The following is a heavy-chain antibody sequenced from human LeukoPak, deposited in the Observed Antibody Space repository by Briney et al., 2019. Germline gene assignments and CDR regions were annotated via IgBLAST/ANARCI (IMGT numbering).Heavy chain of an antibody. CDR3: ARGQRYSYGYYYYGTDV. J-gene: IGHJ6*02. V-gene: IGHV4-39*01. D-gene: IGHD5-18*01. Sequence: SETLSLTCTVSGGSISSSSYYWGWIRQPPGKGLEWIGSIYYSGSTYYNPSLKSRVTISVDTSKNQFSLKLSSVTAADTAVYYCARGQRYSYGYYYYGTDVWGQGTTVTVSS. CDR1: GGSISSSSYY. CDR2: IYYSGST.